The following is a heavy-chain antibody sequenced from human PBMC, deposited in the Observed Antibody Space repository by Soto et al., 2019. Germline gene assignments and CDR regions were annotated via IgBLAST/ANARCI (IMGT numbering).Heavy chain of an antibody. J-gene: IGHJ3*02. CDR3: AKDMSRYFDWSHDAFDI. Sequence: GGSLRLSCAASGFTFDDYAMHWVRQAPGKGLEWVSGISWNSGSIGYADSVKGRFTISRDNAKNSLYLQMNSLRAEDTALYYCAKDMSRYFDWSHDAFDIWGQGTMVTVSS. D-gene: IGHD3-9*01. V-gene: IGHV3-9*01. CDR1: GFTFDDYA. CDR2: ISWNSGSI.